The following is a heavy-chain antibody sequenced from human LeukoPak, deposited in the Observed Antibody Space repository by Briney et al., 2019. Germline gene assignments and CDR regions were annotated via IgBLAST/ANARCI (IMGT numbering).Heavy chain of an antibody. V-gene: IGHV1-2*02. CDR2: INPNSGGT. J-gene: IGHJ4*02. Sequence: ASVKVSCKASGYAFTGYYMHWVRQAPGQGLEWMGWINPNSGGTNYAQKFQGRVTMTRDTSISTAYMELSRLRSDDTAVYYCTRAVLLGTDFDYWGQGTLVTVSS. CDR1: GYAFTGYY. D-gene: IGHD5-18*01. CDR3: TRAVLLGTDFDY.